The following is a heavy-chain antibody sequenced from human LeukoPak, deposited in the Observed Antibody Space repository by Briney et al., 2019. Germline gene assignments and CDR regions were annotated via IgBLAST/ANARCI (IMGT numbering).Heavy chain of an antibody. Sequence: ASVKVSCKASGYTFTSYDINWVRQAPGQGREWMGWMNPNSGNTGYAQKFQGRVTMTRNTSISTAYMELSSLRSEDTAVYYCARGVKSHSKYRNPYYFDYWGQGTLVTVSS. J-gene: IGHJ4*02. V-gene: IGHV1-8*01. CDR3: ARGVKSHSKYRNPYYFDY. D-gene: IGHD5-12*01. CDR1: GYTFTSYD. CDR2: MNPNSGNT.